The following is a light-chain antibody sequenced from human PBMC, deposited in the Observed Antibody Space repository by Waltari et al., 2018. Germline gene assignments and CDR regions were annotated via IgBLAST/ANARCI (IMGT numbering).Light chain of an antibody. CDR3: QKYVSLPAT. CDR1: HSVGKY. J-gene: IGKJ1*01. CDR2: DTS. V-gene: IGKV3-20*01. Sequence: VLTQSPGTLSLSPGERATLSCRASHSVGKYLAWYQQKPGQAPRLLIYDTSTRATGIPDRFSGSGSGTDFSLTISRLEPEDFAVYYCQKYVSLPATFGQGTKVQAK.